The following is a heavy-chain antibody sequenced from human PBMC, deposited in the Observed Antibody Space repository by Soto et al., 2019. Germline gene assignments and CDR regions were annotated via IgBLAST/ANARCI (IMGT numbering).Heavy chain of an antibody. J-gene: IGHJ4*02. CDR1: GYSFTDYW. CDR3: ARDGLSSSSSFDY. CDR2: IYPGDSDT. V-gene: IGHV5-51*01. D-gene: IGHD6-6*01. Sequence: PGESLKISCKASGYSFTDYWIGWVRQMPGKGLEWMGIIYPGDSDTKYSPSFQGQVTMSADKSISTAYLQWNSLKASYTAMYYCARDGLSSSSSFDYWGQGTLVTVSS.